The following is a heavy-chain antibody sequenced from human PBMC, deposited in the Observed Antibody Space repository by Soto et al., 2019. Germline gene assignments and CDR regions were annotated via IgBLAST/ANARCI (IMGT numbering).Heavy chain of an antibody. V-gene: IGHV4-59*01. Sequence: SETLSLTCNVSGGSISNYYWTWVRQSPEKGLEWIGYMYYNGNINYNPSLKSRVTISIDTSKNQFSLTLKSVTAADTAVYYCERGVGSRPPRYWGRGTLVTVSS. CDR3: ERGVGSRPPRY. CDR2: MYYNGNI. J-gene: IGHJ4*02. D-gene: IGHD1-26*01. CDR1: GGSISNYY.